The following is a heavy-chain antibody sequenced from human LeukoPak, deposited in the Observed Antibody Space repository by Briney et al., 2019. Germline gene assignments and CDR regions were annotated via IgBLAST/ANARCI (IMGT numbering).Heavy chain of an antibody. CDR1: GFTFSKYA. CDR2: LSGGGGST. CDR3: AKWAMVTFGGPIPFDY. V-gene: IGHV3-23*01. Sequence: PGGSLRLSCAASGFTFSKYAMSWVRQAPGKGLEWVSALSGGGGSTYYADSVKGRFTISRDNSKNTLYLQMNSLRADDTAVYYCAKWAMVTFGGPIPFDYWGQGTLVTVSS. J-gene: IGHJ4*02. D-gene: IGHD3-16*01.